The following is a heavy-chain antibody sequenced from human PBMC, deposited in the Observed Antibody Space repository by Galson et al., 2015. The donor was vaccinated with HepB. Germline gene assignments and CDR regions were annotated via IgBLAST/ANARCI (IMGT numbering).Heavy chain of an antibody. CDR3: ARIPDSSGWYSYYYMDV. Sequence: ETLSLTCTVSGGSISSYYWSWIRQPPEKGLEWIGYIYYSGSTNYNPSLKSRVTISVDTSKNQFSLKLSSVTAADTAVYYCARIPDSSGWYSYYYMDVWGKGTTVTVSS. J-gene: IGHJ6*03. D-gene: IGHD6-19*01. V-gene: IGHV4-59*08. CDR2: IYYSGST. CDR1: GGSISSYY.